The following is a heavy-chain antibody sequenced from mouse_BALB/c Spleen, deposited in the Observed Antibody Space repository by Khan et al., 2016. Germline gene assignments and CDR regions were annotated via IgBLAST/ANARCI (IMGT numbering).Heavy chain of an antibody. J-gene: IGHJ2*01. CDR3: SRETARATFDY. Sequence: QGQLKQSGPGLVAPSQSLSITCTVSGFSLTSYGVHWVRQPPGKGLEWLGVIWAGGSTNYNSALMSRMRISQDNSKSQVFLTMNSLQTDDTAMYYCSRETARATFDYWGQGTTLTVSS. CDR2: IWAGGST. CDR1: GFSLTSYG. D-gene: IGHD3-2*01. V-gene: IGHV2-9*02.